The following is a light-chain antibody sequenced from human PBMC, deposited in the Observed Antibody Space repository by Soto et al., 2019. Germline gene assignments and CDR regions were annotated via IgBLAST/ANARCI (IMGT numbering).Light chain of an antibody. CDR3: HQYGSAPLT. V-gene: IGKV3-20*01. CDR2: GAS. Sequence: ETVLTQSPGTLSLSPGERATLSCRASQSVNNNYLAWYQQKPGQAPRLLIYGASRRATGIPDRFSGSGSGTDFTLTISRLEPEDFAVYSCHQYGSAPLTFGGGTKVEIK. J-gene: IGKJ4*01. CDR1: QSVNNNY.